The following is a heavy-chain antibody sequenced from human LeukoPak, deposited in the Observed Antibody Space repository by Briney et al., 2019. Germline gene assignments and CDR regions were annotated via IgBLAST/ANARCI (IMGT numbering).Heavy chain of an antibody. CDR2: INHSGNT. J-gene: IGHJ4*02. Sequence: SETLSLTCAVYGGSFSGYYWSWIRQPPGKGLEWIGEINHSGNTNYNPSLKSRVTISVDTSKNQFSLKLSSVTAADTAVYYCARVPGSYRPFDYWGQGTLVTVSS. D-gene: IGHD1-26*01. V-gene: IGHV4-34*01. CDR3: ARVPGSYRPFDY. CDR1: GGSFSGYY.